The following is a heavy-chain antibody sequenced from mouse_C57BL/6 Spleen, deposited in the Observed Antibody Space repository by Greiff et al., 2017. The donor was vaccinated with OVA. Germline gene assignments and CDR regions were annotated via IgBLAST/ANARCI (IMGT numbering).Heavy chain of an antibody. CDR3: ARSGDYDWNYAMDY. J-gene: IGHJ4*01. V-gene: IGHV1-64*01. CDR1: GYTFTSYW. D-gene: IGHD2-4*01. CDR2: IHHNSGST. Sequence: QVQLQQPGAELVKPGASVKLSCKASGYTFTSYWMHWVKQRPGQGLEWIGMIHHNSGSTNYNEKFKSKATLTVDKSSSTAYMQLSSLTSEDSAVYYCARSGDYDWNYAMDYWGQGTSVTVSS.